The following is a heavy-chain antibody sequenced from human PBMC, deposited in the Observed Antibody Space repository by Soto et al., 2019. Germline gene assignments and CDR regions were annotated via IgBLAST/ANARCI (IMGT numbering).Heavy chain of an antibody. CDR1: GGSISSGDYY. D-gene: IGHD2-15*01. CDR3: ARAHLVVVAATHFDY. J-gene: IGHJ4*02. Sequence: QVQLQESGPGLVKPSQTLSLTCTVSGGSISSGDYYWSWIRQPPGKGLEWIGYIYYSGSTYYNPSLKSRVTISVDTSKNPFSLKLSSVTAADTAVYYCARAHLVVVAATHFDYWGQGTLVTVSS. V-gene: IGHV4-30-4*01. CDR2: IYYSGST.